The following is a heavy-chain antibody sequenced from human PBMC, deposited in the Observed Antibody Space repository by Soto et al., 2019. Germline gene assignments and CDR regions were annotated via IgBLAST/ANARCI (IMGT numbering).Heavy chain of an antibody. D-gene: IGHD6-19*01. Sequence: GGSLRLSCVASGFTFISSFMGWIRQAPGKGLEWVANINQDGGVTYYVDSVEGRFTISRDNTKDSLYLQMNSLRGEDTAIYYWARYYRGSGRYFFDYWGQGTLVTVSS. V-gene: IGHV3-7*03. CDR3: ARYYRGSGRYFFDY. CDR1: GFTFISSF. CDR2: INQDGGVT. J-gene: IGHJ4*02.